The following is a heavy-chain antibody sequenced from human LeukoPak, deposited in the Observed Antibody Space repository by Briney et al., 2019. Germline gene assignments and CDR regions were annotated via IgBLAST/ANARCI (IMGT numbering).Heavy chain of an antibody. D-gene: IGHD6-13*01. J-gene: IGHJ4*02. V-gene: IGHV3-30*03. CDR3: ARGGSSSWSHVDY. Sequence: GGSLRLACAASGFTLSSYCIHWVRQAPGKGLGWVAVIYYDGIQKYYADSMKGRFTISRDNSKNTLYLQMNRLRGEDTAVYYCARGGSSSWSHVDYWGQGTLVTVSS. CDR2: IYYDGIQK. CDR1: GFTLSSYC.